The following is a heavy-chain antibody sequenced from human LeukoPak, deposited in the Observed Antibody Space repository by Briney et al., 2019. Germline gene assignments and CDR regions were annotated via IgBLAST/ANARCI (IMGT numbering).Heavy chain of an antibody. CDR2: TINSGTYT. Sequence: TGGSLRLSCAASGFTFSDYYMSWIRQAPGKGLEWVSYTINSGTYTDYADSVKGRFTISRDNSKNTLFLQMNSLRAEDTAVYYCAKDREGLSSGYDLEYFDYWGQGTLVTVSS. CDR1: GFTFSDYY. V-gene: IGHV3-11*05. D-gene: IGHD5-12*01. CDR3: AKDREGLSSGYDLEYFDY. J-gene: IGHJ4*02.